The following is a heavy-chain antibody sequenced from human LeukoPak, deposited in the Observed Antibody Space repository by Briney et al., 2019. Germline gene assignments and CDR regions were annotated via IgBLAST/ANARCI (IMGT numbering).Heavy chain of an antibody. CDR3: AKVLYCSGGSCYSVRVGTEWFDP. V-gene: IGHV3-23*01. CDR2: IKGSGGGS. J-gene: IGHJ5*02. CDR1: GFTFSSYA. D-gene: IGHD2-15*01. Sequence: VGFLRLSCAASGFTFSSYAMSWVRQAPGKGLESVSAIKGSGGGSSYADSVKGRFTIARADSKNTLYLQMNSLRAEDTAVYYCAKVLYCSGGSCYSVRVGTEWFDPWGQGTLVSASS.